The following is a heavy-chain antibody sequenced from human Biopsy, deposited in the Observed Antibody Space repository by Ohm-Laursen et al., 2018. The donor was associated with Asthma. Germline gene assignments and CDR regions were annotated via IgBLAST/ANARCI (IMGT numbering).Heavy chain of an antibody. V-gene: IGHV1-18*01. Sequence: ASVKVSCKISGYTFNSAGITWARHAPGQGLEWMGWISVYNGNTKVAQKLQDRVTMSTDTSTYPDYMKLRSLRSDDTAVYFCARAVDYSYYYPIDVWGQGTTVTVS. CDR1: GYTFNSAG. CDR3: ARAVDYSYYYPIDV. D-gene: IGHD2-21*01. J-gene: IGHJ6*02. CDR2: ISVYNGNT.